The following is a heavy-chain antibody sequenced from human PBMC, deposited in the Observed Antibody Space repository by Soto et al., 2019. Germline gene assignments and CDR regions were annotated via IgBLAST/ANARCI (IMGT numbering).Heavy chain of an antibody. CDR3: VGGVTATTAGVY. Sequence: ASVKVSCKASGYTFTSYYMHWVRQAPGQGLEWMGIINPSGGSTSYAQKFQGRVTMTRDTSTSTVYMELSSLRSEDTAVYYCVGGVTATTAGVYRGQGTQVTVSS. V-gene: IGHV1-46*01. CDR1: GYTFTSYY. CDR2: INPSGGST. J-gene: IGHJ4*02. D-gene: IGHD1-7*01.